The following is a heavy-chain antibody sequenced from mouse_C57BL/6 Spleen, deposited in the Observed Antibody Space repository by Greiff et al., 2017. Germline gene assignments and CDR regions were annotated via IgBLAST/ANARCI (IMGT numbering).Heavy chain of an antibody. CDR1: GYAFSSYW. V-gene: IGHV1-80*01. CDR3: ARNDYGYAMDY. CDR2: IYPGDGAT. J-gene: IGHJ4*01. D-gene: IGHD2-4*01. Sequence: QVQLQQSGAELVKPGASVKISCKASGYAFSSYWMNWVKQRPGKGLAWIGQIYPGDGATNYNGKFKGKATLTADKSSSTAYMQLSSLTSEDSAVYFCARNDYGYAMDYWGQGTSVTVAS.